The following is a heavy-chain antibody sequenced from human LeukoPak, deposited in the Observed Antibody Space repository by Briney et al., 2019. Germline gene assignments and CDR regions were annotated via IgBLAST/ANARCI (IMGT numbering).Heavy chain of an antibody. V-gene: IGHV4-34*01. J-gene: IGHJ5*02. CDR3: ARAVLAAAGTGWFDP. Sequence: SETLSLTCAVYGGSFSGYYWSWIRQPPGKGLEWIGEINHSGSTNYNPSLKSRVTISVDTSKNQFSLELSSVTAADTAVYYCARAVLAAAGTGWFDPWGQGTLVTVSS. D-gene: IGHD6-13*01. CDR2: INHSGST. CDR1: GGSFSGYY.